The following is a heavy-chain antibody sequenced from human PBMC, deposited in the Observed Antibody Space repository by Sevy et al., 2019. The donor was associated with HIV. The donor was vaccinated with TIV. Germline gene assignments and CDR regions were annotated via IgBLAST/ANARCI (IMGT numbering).Heavy chain of an antibody. CDR1: GFAFSTHA. CDR3: ARAGGYSVKWYPLY. CDR2: ISYEGTET. Sequence: GGSLRLSCAASGFAFSTHAMHWVRQAPGKGLEWVAVISYEGTETSYASAVEGRFTISRDNSKNMLSLQINSLRPEDTAVYYCARAGGYSVKWYPLYWGHGTLVTVSS. V-gene: IGHV3-30-3*01. D-gene: IGHD1-26*01. J-gene: IGHJ4*01.